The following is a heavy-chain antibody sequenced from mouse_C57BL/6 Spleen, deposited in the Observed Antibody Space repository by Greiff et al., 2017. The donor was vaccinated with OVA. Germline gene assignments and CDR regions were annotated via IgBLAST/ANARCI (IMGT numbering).Heavy chain of an antibody. D-gene: IGHD2-4*01. CDR2: IDPEDGET. Sequence: VLLQQSGAELVKPGASVKLSCTASGFNIKDYYMHWVKQRTEQGLEWIGRIDPEDGETKYAPKFKGKATITADTSSNTAYLQLSSLTSDDTAGYYCARRDYERGMDYWGQGTSVTVSS. CDR1: GFNIKDYY. J-gene: IGHJ4*01. V-gene: IGHV14-2*01. CDR3: ARRDYERGMDY.